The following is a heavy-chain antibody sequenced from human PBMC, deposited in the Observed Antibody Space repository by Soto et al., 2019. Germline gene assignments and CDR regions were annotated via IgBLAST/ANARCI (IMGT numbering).Heavy chain of an antibody. V-gene: IGHV3-23*01. D-gene: IGHD4-4*01. J-gene: IGHJ2*01. CDR1: GFTFSSYA. CDR2: ISGRGGST. CDR3: AKDESRRNRRYFDL. Sequence: GGSLRLSCAASGFTFSSYAMYWVRQAPGKGLDWVSVISGRGGSTNNADSVKGRFTISRDNSKSTLYLQMNSLRAEDTAVYYCAKDESRRNRRYFDLWGRGTLVTVSS.